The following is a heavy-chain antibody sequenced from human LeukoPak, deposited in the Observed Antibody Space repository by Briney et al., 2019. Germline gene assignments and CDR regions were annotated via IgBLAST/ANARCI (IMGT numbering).Heavy chain of an antibody. CDR2: IYYSGST. J-gene: IGHJ4*02. CDR3: ARGLDYGWGSYRFALDY. Sequence: SETLSLTCTVSGGSISSYDWSWVRQPPEKGLEWIWYIYYSGSTNYNPSLKSRVTISVDTSKNQFPLKLSSVTAADTAVYYCARGLDYGWGSYRFALDYWGQGTLVTVSS. V-gene: IGHV4-59*01. D-gene: IGHD3-16*02. CDR1: GGSISSYD.